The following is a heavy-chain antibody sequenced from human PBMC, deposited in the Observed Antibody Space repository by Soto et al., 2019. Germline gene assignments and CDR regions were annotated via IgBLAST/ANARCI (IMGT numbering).Heavy chain of an antibody. V-gene: IGHV4-59*01. CDR1: GGSISGSY. J-gene: IGHJ4*02. CDR2: VYYTGST. Sequence: SETLSLTCSVSGGSISGSYWSWIRQSPGKGLEWLGYVYYTGSTNYSPSLRSRVSISVDTSKNEFSLRLSSVTAADTAVYFCETSLAVPGAQIDYWGQGTQVTVSS. CDR3: ETSLAVPGAQIDY. D-gene: IGHD2-8*02.